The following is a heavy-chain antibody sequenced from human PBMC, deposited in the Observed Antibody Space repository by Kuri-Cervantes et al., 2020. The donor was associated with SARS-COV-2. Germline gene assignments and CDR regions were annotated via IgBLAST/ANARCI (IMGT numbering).Heavy chain of an antibody. Sequence: GESLKISCSASGFTFSSYAMNWVRPAPGKGLEWVSYISSSSSTIYYADSVKGRFTISRDNTKNSMSLQMNSLRDEDTAVYYCGREGYYDSSGYFDYWGQGTLVTVSS. D-gene: IGHD3-22*01. V-gene: IGHV3-48*02. J-gene: IGHJ4*02. CDR2: ISSSSSTI. CDR1: GFTFSSYA. CDR3: GREGYYDSSGYFDY.